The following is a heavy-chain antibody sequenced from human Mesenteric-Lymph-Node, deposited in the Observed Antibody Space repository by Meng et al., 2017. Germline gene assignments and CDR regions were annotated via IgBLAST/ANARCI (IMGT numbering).Heavy chain of an antibody. CDR2: IYSGGST. D-gene: IGHD1-26*01. J-gene: IGHJ4*02. CDR3: ARDTSGSYLY. CDR1: GFTFSSYA. Sequence: GESLKISCAASGFTFSSYAMSWVRQAPGKGLEWVSVIYSGGSTYYADSVKGRFTISRDNSKNTLYLQMNSLRAEDTAVYYCARDTSGSYLYWGQGTLVTVSS. V-gene: IGHV3-66*02.